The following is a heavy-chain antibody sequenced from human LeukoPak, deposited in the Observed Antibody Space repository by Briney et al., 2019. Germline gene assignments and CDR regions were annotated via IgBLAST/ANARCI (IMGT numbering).Heavy chain of an antibody. CDR2: ISSSSSTI. V-gene: IGHV3-48*01. CDR3: ASRAQYYYDSSGYSYYFDY. CDR1: GFTFSSYS. J-gene: IGHJ4*02. Sequence: PGGSLRLSCAASGFTFSSYSMNWVRQAPGKGLEWVSYISSSSSTIYYADSVKGRFTISRDNAKDSLYLQMNSLRAEDTAVYYCASRAQYYYDSSGYSYYFDYWGQGTLVTVSS. D-gene: IGHD3-22*01.